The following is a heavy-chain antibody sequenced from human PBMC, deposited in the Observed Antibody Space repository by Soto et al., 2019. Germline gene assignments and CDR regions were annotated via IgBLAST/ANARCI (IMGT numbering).Heavy chain of an antibody. CDR2: ISAYNGNT. Sequence: ASVKVSCKASGYTFTSYGISWVRQAPGQGLEWMGWISAYNGNTNYAQKLQGRVTMTTDTSTSTAYMELRSLRSDDTAVYYCARGGITMVRGVIQGRTKLLPFDYWGQGTLVTVSS. D-gene: IGHD3-10*01. CDR1: GYTFTSYG. CDR3: ARGGITMVRGVIQGRTKLLPFDY. J-gene: IGHJ4*02. V-gene: IGHV1-18*01.